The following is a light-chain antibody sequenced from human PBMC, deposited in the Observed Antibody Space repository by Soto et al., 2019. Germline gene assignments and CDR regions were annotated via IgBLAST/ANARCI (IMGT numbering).Light chain of an antibody. Sequence: QSYLTNAPCASGSPGQSFTISGHGTSVDVVGYNYVSWYQHHPGKAPKLIIYEVYKRPSGVPDRFSGSKSGNTAALTVSGLQAEDEADYYCSSYVGNNSYVFGTGTKVTVL. V-gene: IGLV2-8*01. CDR3: SSYVGNNSYV. CDR2: EVY. J-gene: IGLJ1*01. CDR1: SVDVVGYNY.